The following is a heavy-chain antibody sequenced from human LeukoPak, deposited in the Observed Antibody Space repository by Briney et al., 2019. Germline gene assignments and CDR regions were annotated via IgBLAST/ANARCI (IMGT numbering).Heavy chain of an antibody. CDR3: AKDLGSGWYFDY. J-gene: IGHJ4*02. Sequence: PGRSLRLSCVVSAFTFSTYGMHWVRQAPGKGLEWVTQISYDGSNKNYAESVRGRFTISRDNSKNTLYLQMNSLRSEDTAVYYCAKDLGSGWYFDYWGQGTLVTVSS. D-gene: IGHD6-19*01. CDR2: ISYDGSNK. CDR1: AFTFSTYG. V-gene: IGHV3-30-3*02.